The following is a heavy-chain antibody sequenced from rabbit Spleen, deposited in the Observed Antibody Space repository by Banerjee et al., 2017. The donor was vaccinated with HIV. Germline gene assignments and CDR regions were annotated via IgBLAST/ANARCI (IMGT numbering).Heavy chain of an antibody. CDR2: IDTSDGDT. Sequence: LAESGGGLVKPGGTLTLTCTVSGFSFSSNWICWVRQAPGKGLEWIACIDTSDGDTDYANWPKGRFPISKASSTTVTLQMTSLTAADTATYFCARNYVNVFAPWGPGTLVTVS. CDR3: ARNYVNVFAP. V-gene: IGHV1S45*01. D-gene: IGHD1-1*01. CDR1: GFSFSSNW. J-gene: IGHJ2*01.